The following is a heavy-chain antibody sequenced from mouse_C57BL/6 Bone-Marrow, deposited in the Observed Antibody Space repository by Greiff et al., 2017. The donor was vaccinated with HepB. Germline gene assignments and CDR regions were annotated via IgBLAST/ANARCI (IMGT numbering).Heavy chain of an antibody. CDR2: ISSGGDYI. CDR1: GFTFSSYA. CDR3: TREGIYYYGSVY. Sequence: EVKLVESGEGLVKPGGSLKLSCAASGFTFSSYAMSWVRQTPEKRLEWVAYISSGGDYIYYADTVKGRFTISRDNARNTLYLQMSSLKSEDTAMYYCTREGIYYYGSVYWGQGTSVTVSS. V-gene: IGHV5-9-1*02. J-gene: IGHJ4*01.